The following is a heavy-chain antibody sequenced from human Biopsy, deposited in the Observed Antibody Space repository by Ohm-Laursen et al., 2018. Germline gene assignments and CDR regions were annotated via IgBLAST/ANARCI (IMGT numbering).Heavy chain of an antibody. CDR2: INPNSGTT. Sequence: SSVKFSCKASGYTFTGYFLHWVRQVPGQGLEWMGWINPNSGTTKIAENFQGSVTMTRDTSITTAYLDLTRLTSDDTAVYFCAKGQDLTAGAEYFQYWGQGALITVSS. D-gene: IGHD3-9*01. V-gene: IGHV1-2*04. J-gene: IGHJ1*01. CDR1: GYTFTGYF. CDR3: AKGQDLTAGAEYFQY.